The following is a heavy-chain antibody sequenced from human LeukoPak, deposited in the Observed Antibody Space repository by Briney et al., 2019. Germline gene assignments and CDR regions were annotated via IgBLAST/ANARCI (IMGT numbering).Heavy chain of an antibody. CDR1: GGSFSGYY. V-gene: IGHV3-20*04. D-gene: IGHD3-22*01. Sequence: ETLSLTCAAYGGSFSGYYWSWIRQPPGKGLEWVSGINWNGGSTGYADSVKGRFTISRDNAKNSLYLQMNSLRVEDTALYYCARGGQYYYDSSGYLYYFDYWGQGTLVTVSS. CDR2: INWNGGST. J-gene: IGHJ4*02. CDR3: ARGGQYYYDSSGYLYYFDY.